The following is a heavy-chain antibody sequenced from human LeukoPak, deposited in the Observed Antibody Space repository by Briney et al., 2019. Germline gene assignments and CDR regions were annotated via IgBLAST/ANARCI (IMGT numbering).Heavy chain of an antibody. V-gene: IGHV3-53*01. CDR2: IYIGGIT. D-gene: IGHD3-10*01. CDR3: ARGYYGSGPDS. CDR1: GFTVSSNY. J-gene: IGHJ4*02. Sequence: GGSLRLSCAASGFTVSSNYMNWVRQAPGKGLEWVSVIYIGGITYYADSVKGRFTISRDNSKNTLYLQMNSLRAEDTAVYYCARGYYGSGPDSWGQGTLVTVSS.